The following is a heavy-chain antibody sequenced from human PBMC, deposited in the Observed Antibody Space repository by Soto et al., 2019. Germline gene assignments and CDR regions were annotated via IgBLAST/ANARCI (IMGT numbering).Heavy chain of an antibody. CDR2: IYNSGST. V-gene: IGHV4-31*03. D-gene: IGHD3-10*01. Sequence: QVQLQESGPGLVKPSQTLSLTCTVPGGSISSGDYYWSWIRQHPGKGLEWIGHIYNSGSTYYNPXXXXYPPTXKTRVTISVAPXKXQIXLKLNSVTAADTAVYYCARVSYGRYPRSYYYGMDVWGQGTTVTVSS. J-gene: IGHJ6*02. CDR3: ARVSYGRYPRSYYYGMDV. CDR1: GGSISSGDYY.